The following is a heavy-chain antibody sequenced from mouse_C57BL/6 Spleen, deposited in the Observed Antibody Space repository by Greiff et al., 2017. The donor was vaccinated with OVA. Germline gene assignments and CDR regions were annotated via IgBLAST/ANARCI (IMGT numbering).Heavy chain of an antibody. V-gene: IGHV1-54*01. CDR1: GYAFTNYL. CDR2: INPRSGGT. Sequence: VQLQQSGAELVRPGTSVKVSCKASGYAFTNYLIEWVKQRPGQGLEWIGVINPRSGGTNYNEKFQGKANLTADKSSSTAYMQLSSLTSEDSAVYFCAIRLYDYASMDYWGQGTSVTVSS. J-gene: IGHJ4*01. D-gene: IGHD2-4*01. CDR3: AIRLYDYASMDY.